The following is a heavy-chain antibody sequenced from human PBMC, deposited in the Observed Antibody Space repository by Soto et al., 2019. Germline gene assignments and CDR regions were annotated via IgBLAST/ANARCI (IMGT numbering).Heavy chain of an antibody. CDR3: AKDMAVAGTGGMDV. CDR1: GFTFDDYT. Sequence: GGSLRLSCAASGFTFDDYTMHWVRQAPGKGLEWVSLISWDGGSTYYADSVKGRFTISRDNSKNSLYLQMNSLRTEDTALYYCAKDMAVAGTGGMDVWGQGTTVTVSS. V-gene: IGHV3-43*01. CDR2: ISWDGGST. D-gene: IGHD6-19*01. J-gene: IGHJ6*02.